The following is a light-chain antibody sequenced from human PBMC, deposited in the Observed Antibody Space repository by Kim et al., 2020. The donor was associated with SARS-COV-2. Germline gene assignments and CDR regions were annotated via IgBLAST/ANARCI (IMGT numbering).Light chain of an antibody. CDR2: DAI. CDR3: LQRWRWPLT. V-gene: IGKV3-11*01. CDR1: QTVTSD. J-gene: IGKJ4*01. Sequence: EIVLTQSPVTLSLSPGESAALSCRASQTVTSDLAWYQQKPGQAPRLLIFDAINRAPGIPARFSGSGSGTDFTLTISSLGPEDVAVYYCLQRWRWPLTFGGGTKLEIK.